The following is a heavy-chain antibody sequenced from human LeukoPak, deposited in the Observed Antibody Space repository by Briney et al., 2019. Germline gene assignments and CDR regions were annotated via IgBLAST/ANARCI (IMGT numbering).Heavy chain of an antibody. CDR3: ARDSYGDYAALEYFQH. Sequence: ASVKVSCKASGYTFTSYDINWVRQAPGQGLEWMGRIIPILGIANYAQKFQGRVTITADKSTSTAYMELSSLRSEDTAVYYCARDSYGDYAALEYFQHWGQGTLVTVSS. V-gene: IGHV1-69*04. D-gene: IGHD4-17*01. CDR1: GYTFTSYD. J-gene: IGHJ1*01. CDR2: IIPILGIA.